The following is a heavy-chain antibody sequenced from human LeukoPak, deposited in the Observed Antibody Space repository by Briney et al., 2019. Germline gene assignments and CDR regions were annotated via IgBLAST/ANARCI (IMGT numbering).Heavy chain of an antibody. D-gene: IGHD6-6*01. J-gene: IGHJ4*02. CDR2: IYYSGST. CDR1: DGSISSSSYY. CDR3: ARREAARRYYFDY. Sequence: SETLSLTCIVSDGSISSSSYYWGWIRQPPGKGLEWIGSIYYSGSTYYNPSLKSRVTISVDTSKNQFSLKLSSVTAADTAVYYCARREAARRYYFDYWGQGTLVTVSS. V-gene: IGHV4-39*01.